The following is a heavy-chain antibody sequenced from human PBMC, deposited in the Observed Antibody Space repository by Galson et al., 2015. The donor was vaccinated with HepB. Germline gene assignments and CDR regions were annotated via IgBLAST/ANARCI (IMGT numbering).Heavy chain of an antibody. CDR3: VRDGGPTGSYSPYDY. CDR1: GFTFSTYA. D-gene: IGHD1-26*01. CDR2: ISYDGNNK. Sequence: SLRLSCAASGFTFSTYAMRWVRQAPGKGLEWVAVISYDGNNKYYADFVKGRFTISRDPSKNTLSLQMNSLRPEDTAVYYCVRDGGPTGSYSPYDYWGQGTLVTVSS. J-gene: IGHJ4*02. V-gene: IGHV3-30-3*01.